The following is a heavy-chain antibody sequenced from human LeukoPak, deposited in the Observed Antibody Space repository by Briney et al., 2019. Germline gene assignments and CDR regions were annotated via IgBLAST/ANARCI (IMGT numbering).Heavy chain of an antibody. D-gene: IGHD3-22*01. V-gene: IGHV4-4*07. CDR1: GGSISSYY. CDR3: ARDYYDSSGINWFNP. Sequence: SETLSLTCTVSGGSISSYYWSWIRQPAGKGLEWIGRIYTSGSTNYNPSLKSRVTMSVDTSKNQFSLKLSSVTAADTAVYYCARDYYDSSGINWFNPWGQGTLVTVSS. J-gene: IGHJ5*02. CDR2: IYTSGST.